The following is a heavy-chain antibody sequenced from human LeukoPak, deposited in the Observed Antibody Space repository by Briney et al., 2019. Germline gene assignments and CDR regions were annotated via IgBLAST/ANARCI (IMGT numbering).Heavy chain of an antibody. J-gene: IGHJ4*02. V-gene: IGHV3-30-3*02. CDR2: ISYDGSNK. CDR1: GFTFSSYA. D-gene: IGHD3-22*01. Sequence: GGSLRLSCAASGFTFSSYAMHWVRQAPGKGLEWVAVISYDGSNKYYADSVKGRFTISRDNSKNTLYLQMNSLRAEDTAVYYCAKDGYGHDYWGQGTLVTVSS. CDR3: AKDGYGHDY.